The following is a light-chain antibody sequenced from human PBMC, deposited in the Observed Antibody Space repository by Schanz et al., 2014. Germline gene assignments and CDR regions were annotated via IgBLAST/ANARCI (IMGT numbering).Light chain of an antibody. J-gene: IGKJ4*01. CDR2: GAS. CDR1: QNVDSVY. CDR3: HQRSNWPLT. Sequence: ENVLTQSPGTLSLSPGERAALSCRASQNVDSVYLAWYQQKPGQAPRLLIYGASSRATGIPARFSGRGSGTDFTLTISSLEPEDFAVYYCHQRSNWPLTFGGGTKVEVK. V-gene: IGKV3D-20*02.